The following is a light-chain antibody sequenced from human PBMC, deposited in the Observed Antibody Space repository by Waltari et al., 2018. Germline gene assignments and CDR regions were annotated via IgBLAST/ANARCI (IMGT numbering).Light chain of an antibody. CDR2: WGT. V-gene: IGKV4-1*01. J-gene: IGKJ1*01. Sequence: DIVMTQSPDSLAVSLGERATINCKSRQSCLHSSNNKNYLAWYQQKPGQPPKLLIYWGTTRESGVPDRFSGSGSGTDFTLTISSLQAEDVAVYYCQQYYSTCQFGQGTKVEIK. CDR1: QSCLHSSNNKNY. CDR3: QQYYSTCQ.